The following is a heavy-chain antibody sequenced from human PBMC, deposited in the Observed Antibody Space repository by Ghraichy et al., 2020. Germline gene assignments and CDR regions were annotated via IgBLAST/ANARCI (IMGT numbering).Heavy chain of an antibody. V-gene: IGHV3-23*01. CDR3: AKAGNSWYPLDY. J-gene: IGHJ4*02. CDR2: ISGNGGST. Sequence: GGSLRLSCAASGFTFSSYAMSWVRQAPGKGLEWVSTISGNGGSTYYADSVKGRFTISRDNSKNTLYLQMNSLRAEDTAVYYCAKAGNSWYPLDYWGQGTLVTVSS. D-gene: IGHD6-13*01. CDR1: GFTFSSYA.